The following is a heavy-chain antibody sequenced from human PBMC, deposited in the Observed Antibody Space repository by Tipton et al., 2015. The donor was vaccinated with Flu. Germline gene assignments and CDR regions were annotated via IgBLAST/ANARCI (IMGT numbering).Heavy chain of an antibody. D-gene: IGHD2-8*02. J-gene: IGHJ1*01. CDR3: VRHRGPKLVVAPFQH. CDR1: GSTVSDYW. Sequence: VQLVQSGPEVKKPGESLKISCTVSGSTVSDYWIGWVRQMPGQRLEWMGMINLGDSDTRYNPSFRGQVTISADKSINTAYVQWTGLKASDTATYYCVRHRGPKLVVAPFQHWGQGTLVTVSS. CDR2: INLGDSDT. V-gene: IGHV5-51*01.